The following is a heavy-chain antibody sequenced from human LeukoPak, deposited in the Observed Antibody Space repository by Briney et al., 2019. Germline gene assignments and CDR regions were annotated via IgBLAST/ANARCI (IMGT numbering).Heavy chain of an antibody. V-gene: IGHV1-8*02. CDR1: GGTFSSYA. Sequence: ASVKVSCKASGGTFSSYAISWVRQAPGQGLEWMGGMNPNSGNTGYAQKFQGRVTMTRNTSISTAYMELSSLRSEDTAVYYCARGLYGMDVWGQGTTVTVSS. CDR2: MNPNSGNT. J-gene: IGHJ6*02. CDR3: ARGLYGMDV.